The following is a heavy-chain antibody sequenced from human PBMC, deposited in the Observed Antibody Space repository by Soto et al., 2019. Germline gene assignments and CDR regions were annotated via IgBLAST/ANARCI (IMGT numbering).Heavy chain of an antibody. Sequence: PSETLSLTCTVSGGSISSGGYYWSWIRQHPGKGLEWIGYIYYSGSTYYNPSLKSRVTISVDTSKNQFSLKLSSVTAADTAVYYCARTYYDILTEGNWFDPWGQGTLVTVSS. D-gene: IGHD3-9*01. CDR2: IYYSGST. V-gene: IGHV4-31*03. J-gene: IGHJ5*02. CDR3: ARTYYDILTEGNWFDP. CDR1: GGSISSGGYY.